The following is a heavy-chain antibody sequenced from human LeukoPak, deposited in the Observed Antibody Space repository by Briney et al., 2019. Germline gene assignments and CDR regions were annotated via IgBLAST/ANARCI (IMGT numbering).Heavy chain of an antibody. CDR1: GFTFSSYE. D-gene: IGHD3-10*01. CDR3: ARDNRFGELLVFDY. CDR2: ISSGGGTI. V-gene: IGHV3-48*03. Sequence: GGSLRLSCAASGFTFSSYEMNWVRQAPGKGLEWVSYISSGGGTIYYADSVKGRFTISRDNAKNSLYLQMNSLRAEDTAVYYCARDNRFGELLVFDYWGQGTLVTVSS. J-gene: IGHJ4*02.